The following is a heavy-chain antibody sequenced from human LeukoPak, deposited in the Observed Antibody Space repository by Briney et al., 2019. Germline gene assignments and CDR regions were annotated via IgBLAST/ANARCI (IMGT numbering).Heavy chain of an antibody. CDR1: GYIFTNYG. CDR2: ISDYNGNT. Sequence: ASVTVSCKASGYIFTNYGINWVRQAPGQGLEWMGWISDYNGNTNYAEKLQGRVTMTTDTSTSTAYMELRSLRSDDTAVYYCARVRSGWYSGDAFDIWGQGTMVTVSS. V-gene: IGHV1-18*01. J-gene: IGHJ3*02. CDR3: ARVRSGWYSGDAFDI. D-gene: IGHD6-19*01.